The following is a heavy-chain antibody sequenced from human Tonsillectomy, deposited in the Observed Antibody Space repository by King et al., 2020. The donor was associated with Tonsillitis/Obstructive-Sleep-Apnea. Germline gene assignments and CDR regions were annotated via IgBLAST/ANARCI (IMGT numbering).Heavy chain of an antibody. V-gene: IGHV3-30*01. CDR2: LAYEGSSN. CDR1: GFTFSSYA. J-gene: IGHJ5*02. Sequence: VQLVESGGGVVQPGRSLRLSCASSGFTFSSYAMNWVRQAPGKGLEWVAVLAYEGSSNYYADSVKGRFTISTDNPKNTMYLQMNSLRAEDTAVYYCASSGTPLYYDFWSGYYGWFDPWDQGTLVTVSS. CDR3: ASSGTPLYYDFWSGYYGWFDP. D-gene: IGHD3-3*01.